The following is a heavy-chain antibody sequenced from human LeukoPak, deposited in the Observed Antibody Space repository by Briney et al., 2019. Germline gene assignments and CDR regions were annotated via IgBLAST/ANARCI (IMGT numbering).Heavy chain of an antibody. Sequence: SVRVSCKTSGGTFNNSAISWVRQAPGQGLEWLGGIMPLFGTAGYAQRFQGRVTITKDESTRTVYLELTSLTSDDTAVYYCARDVHGDYGSGWFDPWGQGTLASVSS. V-gene: IGHV1-69*05. D-gene: IGHD4-17*01. CDR1: GGTFNNSA. CDR3: ARDVHGDYGSGWFDP. CDR2: IMPLFGTA. J-gene: IGHJ5*02.